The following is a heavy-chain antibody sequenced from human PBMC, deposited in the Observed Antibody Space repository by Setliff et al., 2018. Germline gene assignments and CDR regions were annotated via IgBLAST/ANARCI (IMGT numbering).Heavy chain of an antibody. Sequence: ASVKVSCKVSGYTLTELSMHWVRQAPGKGLEWMGGFDPEDGETIYAQRFQGRVTMTEDTSTDTAYMELSSLRSEDTAVYYCTTAPLAAASTCWGQGTLVTVSS. CDR2: FDPEDGET. D-gene: IGHD6-13*01. CDR3: TTAPLAAASTC. J-gene: IGHJ4*02. V-gene: IGHV1-24*01. CDR1: GYTLTELS.